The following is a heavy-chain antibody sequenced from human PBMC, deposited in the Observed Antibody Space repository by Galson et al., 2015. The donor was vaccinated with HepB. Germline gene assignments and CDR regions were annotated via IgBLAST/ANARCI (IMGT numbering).Heavy chain of an antibody. CDR2: IDPSDSYT. D-gene: IGHD5-18*01. CDR1: GYSFTSYW. Sequence: SGAEVKKPGESLRISCKGSGYSFTSYWINWVRQMPGKGLELMGRIDPSDSYTKYSPTFQGHVTISADKSINTAYLQWSSLKASDTAMYYCARSPKYNYGQTLGYWGQGTLVTVSS. V-gene: IGHV5-10-1*01. J-gene: IGHJ4*02. CDR3: ARSPKYNYGQTLGY.